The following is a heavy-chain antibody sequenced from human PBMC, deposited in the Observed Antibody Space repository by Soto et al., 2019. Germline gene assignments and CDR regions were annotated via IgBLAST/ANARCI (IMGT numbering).Heavy chain of an antibody. D-gene: IGHD2-2*02. J-gene: IGHJ6*02. CDR3: ARDHCTSTSCYSSIYYYGMDV. CDR1: GYTFTTFD. Sequence: VASVKVSCKASGYTFTTFDINWVRQATGQGLEWMGWMNPNSGNTVYAQNFQGRVNMTRDTSISTAYMELSSLRSADTAVYYCARDHCTSTSCYSSIYYYGMDVWGQGTTVTVSS. V-gene: IGHV1-8*01. CDR2: MNPNSGNT.